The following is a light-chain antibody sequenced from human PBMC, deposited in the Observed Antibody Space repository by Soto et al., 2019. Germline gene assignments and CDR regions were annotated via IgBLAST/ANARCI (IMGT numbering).Light chain of an antibody. CDR3: QFFDSALSGWLV. V-gene: IGLV1-40*01. Sequence: QAVVTQPPSVSGAPGQRGTISCNGSSSNIGADHDVHWYQQLPGTAPKLLIYGNNNRPSGVPDRFAGSKSGTSDSLAIAGRQADDEGGYFCQFFDSALSGWLVFGGGTTLTVL. CDR2: GNN. J-gene: IGLJ2*01. CDR1: SSNIGADHD.